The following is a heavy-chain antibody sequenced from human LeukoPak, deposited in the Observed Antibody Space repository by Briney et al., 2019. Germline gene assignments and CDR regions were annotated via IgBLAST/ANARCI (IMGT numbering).Heavy chain of an antibody. D-gene: IGHD6-13*01. V-gene: IGHV3-23*01. J-gene: IGHJ4*02. CDR2: ISGSGGST. CDR1: GFTFSSYA. Sequence: PGGSLRLSCAASGFTFSSYAMSWVRQAPGKGLEWVSGISGSGGSTYYADSVKGRFTISRDNSKNTLYLQMNSLRAEDTAVYYCAVQAPGYSSSWTEEIYWGQGTLVTVSS. CDR3: AVQAPGYSSSWTEEIY.